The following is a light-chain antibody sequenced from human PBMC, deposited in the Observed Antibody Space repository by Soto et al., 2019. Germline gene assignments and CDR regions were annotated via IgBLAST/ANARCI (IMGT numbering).Light chain of an antibody. CDR3: SSYSSTTTYIL. CDR2: EVT. V-gene: IGLV2-14*01. Sequence: QSALTQPASVSGSPGQSITISCTGSNSDIGTYNYVSWYQQHPGKAPKFIIYEVTNRPSEVSDRFSGSKSGNTASLTISGLQSEDEAFYHCSSYSSTTTYILFGGGTQLTVL. J-gene: IGLJ2*01. CDR1: NSDIGTYNY.